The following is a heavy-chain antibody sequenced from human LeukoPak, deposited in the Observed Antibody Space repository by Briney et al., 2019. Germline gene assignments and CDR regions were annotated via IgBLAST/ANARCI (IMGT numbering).Heavy chain of an antibody. D-gene: IGHD3-10*02. J-gene: IGHJ6*04. CDR1: RFTFSSYS. CDR2: ISSSSSYI. CDR3: AELGITMIGGV. V-gene: IGHV3-21*01. Sequence: GGSLRLSCAASRFTFSSYSMNWVRQAPGKGLEWVSSISSSSSYIYYADSVKGRFTISRDNAENSLYLQMNSLRAEDTAVYYCAELGITMIGGVWGKGTTVTISS.